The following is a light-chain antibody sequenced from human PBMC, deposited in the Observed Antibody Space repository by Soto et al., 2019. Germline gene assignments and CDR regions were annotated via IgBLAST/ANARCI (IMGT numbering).Light chain of an antibody. Sequence: QSALTQPASVSGSPGQSITISCTGTSSDVGGYDHVSWYQQHPGKAPKLIIYDVTVRPSGISPRFSGSKSDNTASLAVSGLQPEYEADYYCRSYTNKDTILFGGGTKLTVL. CDR1: SSDVGGYDH. J-gene: IGLJ3*02. CDR3: RSYTNKDTIL. V-gene: IGLV2-14*03. CDR2: DVT.